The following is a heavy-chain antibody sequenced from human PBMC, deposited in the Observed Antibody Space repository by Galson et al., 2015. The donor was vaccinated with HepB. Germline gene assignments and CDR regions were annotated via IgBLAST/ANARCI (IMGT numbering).Heavy chain of an antibody. CDR3: ARAVYYDSSGTDY. D-gene: IGHD3-22*01. CDR2: ISSSSSYI. J-gene: IGHJ4*02. CDR1: GFTFSSYS. Sequence: SLRLSCAASGFTFSSYSMNWVRQAPGKGLEWVSSISSSSSYIYYADSVKGRFTISRDNAKNSLYLQMNSLRAEDTAVYYCARAVYYDSSGTDYWGQGTLVTVSS. V-gene: IGHV3-21*01.